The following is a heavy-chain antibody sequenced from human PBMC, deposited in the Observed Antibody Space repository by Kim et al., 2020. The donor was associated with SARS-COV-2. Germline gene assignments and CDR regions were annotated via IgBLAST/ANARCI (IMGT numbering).Heavy chain of an antibody. Sequence: YDADSVEGRFTISRDNSKNTLYLQMNSLRAEDTAVYYCARSGYSGSYFDYWGQGTLVTVSS. CDR3: ARSGYSGSYFDY. V-gene: IGHV3-30*07. J-gene: IGHJ4*02. D-gene: IGHD1-26*01.